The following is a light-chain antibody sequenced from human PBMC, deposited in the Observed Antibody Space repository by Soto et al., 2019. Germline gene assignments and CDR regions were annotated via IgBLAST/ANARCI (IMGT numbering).Light chain of an antibody. Sequence: DIQMTQSPSTLSGSVGDRFTITCRASQTISSWLAWYQQKPGKAPKLLIYKASTLKSGVTSRFSGSGSGTEFTLTISSLQPDDFATYYCQPYNSSSAAVGQGTQVDIK. CDR3: QPYNSSSAA. J-gene: IGKJ1*01. CDR1: QTISSW. CDR2: KAS. V-gene: IGKV1-5*03.